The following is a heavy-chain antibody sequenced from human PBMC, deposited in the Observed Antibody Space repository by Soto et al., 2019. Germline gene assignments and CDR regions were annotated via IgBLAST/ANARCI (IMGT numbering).Heavy chain of an antibody. V-gene: IGHV4-4*02. CDR2: IYHSGST. Sequence: QVQLQESGPGLVKPSGTLSLTCAVSGGSISSSNWWSWVRQPPGKGLEWIGEIYHSGSTNYNPSLKSRVTIPIDKSTNQFALKLSSVPAADTAVYYCARRYMVRGIMNWFDPWGQGTLVTVSS. D-gene: IGHD3-10*01. J-gene: IGHJ5*02. CDR3: ARRYMVRGIMNWFDP. CDR1: GGSISSSNW.